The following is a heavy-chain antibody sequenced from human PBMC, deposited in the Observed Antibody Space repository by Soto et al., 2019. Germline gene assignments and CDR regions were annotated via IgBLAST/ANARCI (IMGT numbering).Heavy chain of an antibody. CDR2: INSDGSST. D-gene: IGHD2-15*01. CDR3: ARGQRSGNYYYYCSMDV. CDR1: GFTFSSYW. Sequence: PGGSLRLSCAASGFTFSSYWMHWVRQAPGKGLVWVSRINSDGSSTSYADSVKGRFTISRDNAKNTLYLQMNSLRAEDTAVYYCARGQRSGNYYYYCSMDVWGQGTTVTVSS. J-gene: IGHJ6*02. V-gene: IGHV3-74*01.